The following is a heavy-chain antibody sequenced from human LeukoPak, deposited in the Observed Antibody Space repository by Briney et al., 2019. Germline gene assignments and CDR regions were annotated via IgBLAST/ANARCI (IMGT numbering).Heavy chain of an antibody. CDR1: GYTFTGYY. CDR2: INPNSAGT. D-gene: IGHD3-10*01. J-gene: IGHJ4*02. V-gene: IGHV1-2*02. Sequence: ASVKVSCKASGYTFTGYYVHWVRQAPGQGLEWMGWINPNSAGTNYAQKFQGRVTMTRDTSISTAYMELSRLRSDDTAVYYCARDLYGSGSYSDDYWGQGTLVTVSS. CDR3: ARDLYGSGSYSDDY.